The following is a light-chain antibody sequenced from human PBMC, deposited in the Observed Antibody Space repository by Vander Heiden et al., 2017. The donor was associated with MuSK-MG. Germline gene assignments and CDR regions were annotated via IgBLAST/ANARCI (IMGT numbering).Light chain of an antibody. CDR1: SSNIGSNT. J-gene: IGLJ2*01. V-gene: IGLV1-44*01. Sequence: QSVLTQPPSASGTPGQRVTISCSGSSSNIGSNTVSWYQQLPGTAPKLLIYNNNQRHSGGPARFSGSKSGTSASLAISGLQAEDEADYYCAAWDDSLNGGVVFGGGTKLTVL. CDR3: AAWDDSLNGGVV. CDR2: NNN.